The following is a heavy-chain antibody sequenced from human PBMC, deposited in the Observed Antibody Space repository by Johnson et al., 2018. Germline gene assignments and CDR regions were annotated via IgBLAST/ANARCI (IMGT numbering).Heavy chain of an antibody. CDR1: GFTFSNYA. J-gene: IGHJ4*02. Sequence: VQLVQSGGGVVQXGRSXRLXCAASGFTFSNYAMSWVRQAPGKGLEWVSVISGSGGSTYYADSVKGRFIISRDNSKNTLYLQMNSLRAEDTAVYYCAKGGRVVLAAEGGYWGQGTLVTVSS. V-gene: IGHV3-23*04. CDR3: AKGGRVVLAAEGGY. CDR2: ISGSGGST. D-gene: IGHD2-15*01.